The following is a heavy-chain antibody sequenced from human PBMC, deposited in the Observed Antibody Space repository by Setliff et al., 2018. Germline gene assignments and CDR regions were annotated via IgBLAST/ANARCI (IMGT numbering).Heavy chain of an antibody. V-gene: IGHV4-59*01. CDR3: ARGNMFDGSGRWFDY. D-gene: IGHD3-10*01. Sequence: SETLSLTCSVSGDSMSTYYWNWIRQSPGKGLEWIGNIYFGGSANYNPSLKSRVTISVNMSNNQYSLRLNSLTAADTAIYYCARGNMFDGSGRWFDYWGQGTLVTVSS. J-gene: IGHJ4*02. CDR2: IYFGGSA. CDR1: GDSMSTYY.